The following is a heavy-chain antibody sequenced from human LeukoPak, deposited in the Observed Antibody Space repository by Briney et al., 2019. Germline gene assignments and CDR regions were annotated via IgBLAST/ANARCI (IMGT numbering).Heavy chain of an antibody. J-gene: IGHJ4*02. V-gene: IGHV1-8*03. CDR2: MNPKSGNT. CDR3: TRVDGSPDY. D-gene: IGHD2-15*01. Sequence: GASVNVSCKASGYTFTRYDINWVRQATGQGREWMGWMNPKSGNTGHTQKLQGRVTITRDTSISTVYMELSSLTSEDTAVYFCTRVDGSPDYWGQGTLVTVSS. CDR1: GYTFTRYD.